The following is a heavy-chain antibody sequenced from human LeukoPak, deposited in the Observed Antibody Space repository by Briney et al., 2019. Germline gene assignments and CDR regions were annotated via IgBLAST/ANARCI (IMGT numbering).Heavy chain of an antibody. D-gene: IGHD1-26*01. CDR1: GFTFNNYG. J-gene: IGHJ3*02. Sequence: GGSLRLSCAASGFTFNNYGMHWVRQAPGKGLVWVALIRYDGSKKYYADSVKGRFTISRVNSKNTLYLQMNSMRTEDTAVYYCEKTTVVGVTVDLFDIGAQGTMVTVSS. CDR3: EKTTVVGVTVDLFDI. V-gene: IGHV3-30*02. CDR2: IRYDGSKK.